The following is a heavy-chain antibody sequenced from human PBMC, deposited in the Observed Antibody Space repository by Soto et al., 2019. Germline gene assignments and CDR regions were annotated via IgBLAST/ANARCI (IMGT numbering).Heavy chain of an antibody. D-gene: IGHD3-10*01. Sequence: SVKVSCKASGGTFSSYTISWVRQAPGQGLEWMGRIIPILGIANYAQKFQGRVTITADKSTSTAYMELSSLRSEDTAVFYCARVYYGSGSYYTSFDYWGQGTLVTVSS. V-gene: IGHV1-69*02. CDR3: ARVYYGSGSYYTSFDY. CDR1: GGTFSSYT. J-gene: IGHJ4*02. CDR2: IIPILGIA.